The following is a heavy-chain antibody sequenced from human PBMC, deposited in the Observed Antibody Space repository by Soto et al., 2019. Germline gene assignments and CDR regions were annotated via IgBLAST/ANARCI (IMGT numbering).Heavy chain of an antibody. J-gene: IGHJ5*02. CDR1: GFTFSSYS. D-gene: IGHD3-3*01. CDR3: ARDRSSFTIFGFKGWFDP. CDR2: ISSSSSYI. Sequence: GGSLRLSCAASGFTFSSYSMNWGRQAPGKGLEWVSSISSSSSYIYYADSVKGRFTISRDNAKNSLYLQMNSLRAEDTAVYYCARDRSSFTIFGFKGWFDPWGQGTLVTVYS. V-gene: IGHV3-21*01.